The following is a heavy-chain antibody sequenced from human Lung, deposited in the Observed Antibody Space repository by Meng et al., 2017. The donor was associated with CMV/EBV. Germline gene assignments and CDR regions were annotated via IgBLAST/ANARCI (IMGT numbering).Heavy chain of an antibody. V-gene: IGHV3-7*01. D-gene: IGHD3-10*01. J-gene: IGHJ4*02. CDR3: ARDLLLWFGELFPLDY. CDR1: GFTFSSYW. Sequence: GGSLRLXXAASGFTFSSYWMSWVRQAPGKGLEWVANIKQDGSEKYYVDSVKGRFTISRDNAKNSLYLQMNSLRAEDTAVYYCARDLLLWFGELFPLDYWGQGTXVTVSS. CDR2: IKQDGSEK.